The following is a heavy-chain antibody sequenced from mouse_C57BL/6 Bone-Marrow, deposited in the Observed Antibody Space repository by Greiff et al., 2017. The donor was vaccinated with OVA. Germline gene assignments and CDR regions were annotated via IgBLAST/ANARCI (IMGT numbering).Heavy chain of an antibody. CDR1: GFTFSDYY. Sequence: EVMLVESGGGLVQPGGSLKLSCAASGFTFSDYYMYWVRQTPEKRLEWVAYISNGGGSTYYPDTVKGRFTISRDNAKNTLYLQMSRLKSEDTAMYYCARHGGFITTVPYAMDYWGQGTSVTVSS. D-gene: IGHD1-1*01. J-gene: IGHJ4*01. CDR2: ISNGGGST. CDR3: ARHGGFITTVPYAMDY. V-gene: IGHV5-12*01.